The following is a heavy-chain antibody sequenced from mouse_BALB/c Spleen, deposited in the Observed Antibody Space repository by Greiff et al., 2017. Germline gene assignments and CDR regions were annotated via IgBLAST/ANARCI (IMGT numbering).Heavy chain of an antibody. CDR3: ARYRSYFDY. CDR2: IYPGDGDT. J-gene: IGHJ2*01. V-gene: IGHV1-87*01. CDR1: GYTFTSYW. Sequence: QVQLKESGAELARPGASVKLSCKASGYTFTSYWMQWVKQRPGQGLEWIGAIYPGDGDTRYTQKFKGKATLTADKSSSTAYMQLSSLASEDSAVYYCARYRSYFDYWGQGTTLTVSS.